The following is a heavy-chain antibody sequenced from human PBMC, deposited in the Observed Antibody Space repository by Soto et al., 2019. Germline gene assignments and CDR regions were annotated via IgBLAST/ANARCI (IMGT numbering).Heavy chain of an antibody. V-gene: IGHV3-66*01. CDR3: ARGESYGGNSEGEIDY. J-gene: IGHJ4*02. CDR2: IYSGGTT. D-gene: IGHD3-16*01. Sequence: EVQLVESGGGLVQPGGSLRLSCAASGFTVSSNYMSWVRQAPGKWLAWVSVIYSGGTTYYADSVKGRFTISRDNSKNTLYLQMNSLRAEDTAVYYCARGESYGGNSEGEIDYWGQGTLVTVSS. CDR1: GFTVSSNY.